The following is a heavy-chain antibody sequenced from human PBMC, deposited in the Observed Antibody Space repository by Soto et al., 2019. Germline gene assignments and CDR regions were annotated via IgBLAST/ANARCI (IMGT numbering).Heavy chain of an antibody. CDR2: VYVNADT. J-gene: IGHJ4*02. D-gene: IGHD2-21*02. Sequence: XETLLLTCTVSSDSISRFSWSWIRQAAGKGLEWIGRVYVNADTKYAPSLRSRLNISVDTSKNQFSLRLTSVTAADTAVYFCAREARGDFSGIFDYWGRGTLVTVSS. CDR3: AREARGDFSGIFDY. CDR1: SDSISRFS. V-gene: IGHV4-4*07.